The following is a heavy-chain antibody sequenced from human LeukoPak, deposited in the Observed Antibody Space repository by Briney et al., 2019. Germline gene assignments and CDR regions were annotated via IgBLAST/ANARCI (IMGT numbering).Heavy chain of an antibody. V-gene: IGHV4-34*01. CDR2: INHSGST. Sequence: PSETLSLTCAVYGGSFSGYYWSWIRQPPGKGLGWIVEINHSGSTNYNPSLKSRVTISVDTSKNQFSLKLSSVTAADTAVYYCARDRITFGAGSHYYMDVWGKGTTVTVSS. D-gene: IGHD3-16*01. J-gene: IGHJ6*03. CDR3: ARDRITFGAGSHYYMDV. CDR1: GGSFSGYY.